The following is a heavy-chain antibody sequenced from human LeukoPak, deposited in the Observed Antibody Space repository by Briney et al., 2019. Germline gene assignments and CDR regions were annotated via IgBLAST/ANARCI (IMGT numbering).Heavy chain of an antibody. V-gene: IGHV4-34*01. CDR3: ARKRGYCSGGSCYDGKYYYMDV. CDR2: INHSGST. D-gene: IGHD2-15*01. J-gene: IGHJ6*03. Sequence: SETLSLTCAVYGGSFSGYYWSWIRQPPGKGLEWIGEINHSGSTNYNPSLKSRVTISVDTSKNQFSLKLSSVTAADTAVYYCARKRGYCSGGSCYDGKYYYMDVWGKGTTVTVSS. CDR1: GGSFSGYY.